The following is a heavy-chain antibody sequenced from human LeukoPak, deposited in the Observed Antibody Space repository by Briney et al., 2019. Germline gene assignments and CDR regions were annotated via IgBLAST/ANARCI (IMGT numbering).Heavy chain of an antibody. CDR1: DDSFSSHY. D-gene: IGHD4-17*01. Sequence: SETLSLTCAVSDDSFSSHYWTWIRQPPGKGLEWIGYISYIGSINYNPSLKSRVTISIDTSRNQFSLRLSSVTAADTAVYYCARDLVTVTKGFDIWGQGTMVSVSS. CDR2: ISYIGSI. J-gene: IGHJ3*02. CDR3: ARDLVTVTKGFDI. V-gene: IGHV4-59*11.